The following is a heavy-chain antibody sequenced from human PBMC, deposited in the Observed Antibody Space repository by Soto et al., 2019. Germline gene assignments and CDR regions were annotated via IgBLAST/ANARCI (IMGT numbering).Heavy chain of an antibody. CDR1: AFTFSTYA. V-gene: IGHV3-23*01. CDR2: ISGSGDPT. CDR3: AKGNDFWTGDYYFYMDV. D-gene: IGHD3-3*01. Sequence: EVQLLESGGGLVQPGGSLRLSCAASAFTFSTYAMSWVRQAPGKGLEWVSAISGSGDPTHYADSVKGRGTISRDNSKNTLYLQMNSLRAEDTAVYYCAKGNDFWTGDYYFYMDVWGKGTTLTVSS. J-gene: IGHJ6*03.